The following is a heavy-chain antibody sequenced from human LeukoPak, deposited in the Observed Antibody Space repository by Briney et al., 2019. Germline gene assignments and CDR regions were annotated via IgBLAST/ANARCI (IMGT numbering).Heavy chain of an antibody. D-gene: IGHD6-6*01. CDR1: GGTFSSYA. CDR3: ARGKAAQYNWFDP. V-gene: IGHV1-69*06. CDR2: IIPIFGTA. Sequence: SVKVSCKASGGTFSSYAISWVRQAPGQGLEWMGGIIPIFGTANYAQKFQGRVTITADKSTSTAYMELSSLRSEDTAVYYCARGKAAQYNWFDPWGQGTLVTVSS. J-gene: IGHJ5*02.